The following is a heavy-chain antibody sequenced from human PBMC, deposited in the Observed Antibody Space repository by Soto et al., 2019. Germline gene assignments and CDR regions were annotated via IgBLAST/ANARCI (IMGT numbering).Heavy chain of an antibody. D-gene: IGHD6-19*01. Sequence: SETLSLTCTVSGGSISSYYWSWIRQPPGKGLEWIGYIYYSGSTNYNPSLKSRVTILVDTSKNQFSLKLSSVTAADTAVYYCARLVYQQWPGQFDYWGQGTLVTSPQ. CDR1: GGSISSYY. CDR3: ARLVYQQWPGQFDY. V-gene: IGHV4-59*01. CDR2: IYYSGST. J-gene: IGHJ4*02.